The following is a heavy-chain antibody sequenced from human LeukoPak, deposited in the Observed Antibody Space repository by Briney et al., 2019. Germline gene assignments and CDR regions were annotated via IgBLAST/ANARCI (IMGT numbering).Heavy chain of an antibody. CDR1: GYTFTDYY. V-gene: IGHV1-69-2*01. CDR2: VDPEDGET. Sequence: ASVKVSCKVSGYTFTDYYMHWVQQAPGKGLEWMGLVDPEDGETIYAEKFQGRVTITADTSTDTAYMELSSLRSEDTAVYYCATDRSNCSGGSCHSAGAFDIWGQGTMVTVSS. D-gene: IGHD2-15*01. J-gene: IGHJ3*02. CDR3: ATDRSNCSGGSCHSAGAFDI.